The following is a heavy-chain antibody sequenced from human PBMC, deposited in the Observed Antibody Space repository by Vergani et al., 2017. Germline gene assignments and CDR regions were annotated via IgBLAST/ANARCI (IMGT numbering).Heavy chain of an antibody. CDR2: IGYDGRNK. Sequence: QVQLVETGGGVVQPGGSLRLYCATSGFSFNTYGAHWVRQAPGKGLEWVAFIGYDGRNKYNVDSVKGRFTISRDTSKKTLSLQMRSLRADDRAVYYCAKDGRENSDYGYFDYWGQGTLVTVSS. CDR1: GFSFNTYG. V-gene: IGHV3-30*02. J-gene: IGHJ4*02. CDR3: AKDGRENSDYGYFDY. D-gene: IGHD4-17*01.